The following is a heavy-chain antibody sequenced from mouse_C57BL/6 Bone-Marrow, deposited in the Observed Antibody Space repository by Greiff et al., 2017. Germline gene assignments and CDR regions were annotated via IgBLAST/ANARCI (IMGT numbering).Heavy chain of an antibody. Sequence: VQLVESGPGLVAPSPSLSITCTASGFSLTSYGVSWVRQPPGQGLEWLGVIWGDGGTTYHSALISRLGIRKDNSKSQVFVKLNSLKTEYTATYYCARERTGGWYFDVWGTGTTVTVSS. V-gene: IGHV2-3*01. CDR2: IWGDGGT. J-gene: IGHJ1*03. CDR3: ARERTGGWYFDV. CDR1: GFSLTSYG. D-gene: IGHD4-1*01.